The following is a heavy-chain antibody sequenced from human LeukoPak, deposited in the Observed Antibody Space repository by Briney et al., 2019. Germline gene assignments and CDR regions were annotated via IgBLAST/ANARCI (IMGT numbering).Heavy chain of an antibody. CDR3: ARPYYYDSRIAP. J-gene: IGHJ5*02. V-gene: IGHV4-30-4*01. CDR2: MYYSGST. CDR1: GGSISSGDYY. D-gene: IGHD3-22*01. Sequence: SETLSLTCTVSGGSISSGDYYWSWIRQPPGKGREWIAYMYYSGSTYYNPSLKSRVTMSADTSKNQLSLKLSSVTAADTAVYYCARPYYYDSRIAPWGRGILVTVSS.